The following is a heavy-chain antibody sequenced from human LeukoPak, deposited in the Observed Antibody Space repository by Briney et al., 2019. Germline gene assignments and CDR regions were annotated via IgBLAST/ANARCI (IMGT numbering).Heavy chain of an antibody. D-gene: IGHD3-10*02. CDR2: IYTSGST. J-gene: IGHJ6*03. V-gene: IGHV4-4*09. Sequence: PSETLSLTCTVYGGSTSSYCCSWIRQPPGKGLEWIGYIYTSGSTDYNPSLKSRVTLSVDTSKNQFSLKLTSVTAADTAVYYCARHHLGSYYARFYYYMDVWGKGTTVTVSS. CDR3: ARHHLGSYYARFYYYMDV. CDR1: GGSTSSYC.